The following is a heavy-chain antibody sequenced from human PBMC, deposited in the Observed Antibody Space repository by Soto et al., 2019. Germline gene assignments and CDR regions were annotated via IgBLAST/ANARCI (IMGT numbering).Heavy chain of an antibody. Sequence: QITLKESGPTLVKPTQTLTLTCTFSAFSLSTGGVGVGWIRQPPGKALEGLALMYWDDDKRYSPSLRSRLNITQDTSKNQVVLTMTNMYPVDTATYYCIQSRCGGDCLQSYASYYYYGMDVWGQGTTVTVSS. CDR1: AFSLSTGGVG. J-gene: IGHJ6*02. D-gene: IGHD2-21*02. CDR2: MYWDDDK. CDR3: IQSRCGGDCLQSYASYYYYGMDV. V-gene: IGHV2-5*02.